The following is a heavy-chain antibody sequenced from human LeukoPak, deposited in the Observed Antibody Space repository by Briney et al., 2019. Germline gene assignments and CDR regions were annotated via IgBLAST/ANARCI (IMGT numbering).Heavy chain of an antibody. D-gene: IGHD6-19*01. J-gene: IGHJ6*02. CDR3: AKSSGIAVAGNRYYGMDV. V-gene: IGHV3-7*03. Sequence: GGSLRLSCAASGFTFSSYWMNWARQAPGKGLEWVASINHNGNVNYYVDSVKGRFTISRDNAKNSLYLQMNSLRAEDTAVYYCAKSSGIAVAGNRYYGMDVWGQGTTVTVSS. CDR1: GFTFSSYW. CDR2: INHNGNVN.